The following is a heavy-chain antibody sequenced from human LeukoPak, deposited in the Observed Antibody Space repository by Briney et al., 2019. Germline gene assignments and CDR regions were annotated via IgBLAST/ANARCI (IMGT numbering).Heavy chain of an antibody. CDR2: SSGDGTYT. D-gene: IGHD1-26*01. J-gene: IGHJ4*02. Sequence: GGSLRLSCAASGFSISNFWMHWVRQAPGKGLVWVSRSSGDGTYTKYADSVKGRFTISRDNAENTLYLQMNGLRADDTAVYYCATLGSRACWCQGALVTVSS. CDR1: GFSISNFW. CDR3: ATLGSRAC. V-gene: IGHV3-74*03.